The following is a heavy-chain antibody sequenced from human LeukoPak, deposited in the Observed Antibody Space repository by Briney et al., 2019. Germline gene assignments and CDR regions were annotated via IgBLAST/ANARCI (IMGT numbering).Heavy chain of an antibody. D-gene: IGHD1-26*01. CDR3: ARDHRLAGAWENYFYAMDV. J-gene: IGHJ6*02. Sequence: PSETLSLSCSVSGDSVRSLHSYWTWLRQPPGKGLEWIGCISYSGNTNYNPSLKSRVTISVDTSENYFSLRLTSVTAADTAVYYCARDHRLAGAWENYFYAMDVWGQGTTVTVSS. CDR2: ISYSGNT. CDR1: GDSVRSLHSY. V-gene: IGHV4-61*03.